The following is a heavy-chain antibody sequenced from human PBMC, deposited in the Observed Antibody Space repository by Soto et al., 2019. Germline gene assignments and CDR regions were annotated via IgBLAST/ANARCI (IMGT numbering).Heavy chain of an antibody. CDR2: IVPILGVP. Sequence: QVQLVQSGAEVKKPGSSVKISCKASGDTFTTYPITWVRQAPGQGLEWMGRIVPILGVPNSAQKFQGRLTLIADKPTTTTYMELSSLTTTDTAFYYCARGGYAYGSGSFLATWCQGTLVIVSS. D-gene: IGHD3-10*01. CDR3: ARGGYAYGSGSFLAT. V-gene: IGHV1-69*02. CDR1: GDTFTTYP. J-gene: IGHJ4*02.